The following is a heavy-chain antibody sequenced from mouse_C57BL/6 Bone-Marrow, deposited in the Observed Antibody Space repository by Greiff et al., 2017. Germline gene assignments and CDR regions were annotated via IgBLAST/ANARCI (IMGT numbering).Heavy chain of an antibody. Sequence: VQLQQSGAELVRPGASVKLSCTASGFNIKDYYMHWVKQRPEQGLEWIGRIEPEDGDTEYAPKFQGKATMTADTSSNTAYLQLSSLTSEDTAVYYCTTNYYGSSSFDYWGQGTTLTVSS. CDR1: GFNIKDYY. V-gene: IGHV14-1*01. CDR3: TTNYYGSSSFDY. D-gene: IGHD1-1*01. J-gene: IGHJ2*01. CDR2: IEPEDGDT.